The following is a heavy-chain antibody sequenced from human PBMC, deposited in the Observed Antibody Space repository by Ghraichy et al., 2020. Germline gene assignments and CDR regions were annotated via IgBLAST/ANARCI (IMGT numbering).Heavy chain of an antibody. Sequence: SETLSLTCTVSGGSISSYYWSWIRQPPGKGLEWIGYIYYSGSTNYNPSLKSRVTISVDTSKNQFSLKLSSVTAADTAVYYCARVGGMVEPWGQGTLVTVSS. CDR1: GGSISSYY. CDR3: ARVGGMVEP. D-gene: IGHD3-10*01. J-gene: IGHJ5*02. CDR2: IYYSGST. V-gene: IGHV4-59*01.